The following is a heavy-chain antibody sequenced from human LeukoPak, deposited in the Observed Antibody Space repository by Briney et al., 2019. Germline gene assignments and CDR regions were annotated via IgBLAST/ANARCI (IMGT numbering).Heavy chain of an antibody. J-gene: IGHJ4*02. D-gene: IGHD1-26*01. V-gene: IGHV4-59*01. Sequence: PSETLSLTCTVSGGSISSYYWSWIRQPPGKGLEWIGYIYYSGSTNYNPSLKSRVTISVDTSKNQFSLKLSSMTAADTAVYYCARVGVGATRANFDYWGQGTLVTVSS. CDR3: ARVGVGATRANFDY. CDR2: IYYSGST. CDR1: GGSISSYY.